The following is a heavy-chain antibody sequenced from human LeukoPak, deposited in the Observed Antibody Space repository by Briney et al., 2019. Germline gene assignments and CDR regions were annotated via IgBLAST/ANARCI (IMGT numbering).Heavy chain of an antibody. CDR3: ARPIGEHAFDI. CDR2: MNSNTGGT. D-gene: IGHD1-26*01. CDR1: GYTFTGYY. Sequence: ASVKVSCKASGYTFTGYYMHWVRQAPGQGLECMGWMNSNTGGTNYAQKFQGRVTLTRDTSISTAYMELSRLTSDDTAVYYCARPIGEHAFDIWGQGTMVTVSS. V-gene: IGHV1-2*02. J-gene: IGHJ3*02.